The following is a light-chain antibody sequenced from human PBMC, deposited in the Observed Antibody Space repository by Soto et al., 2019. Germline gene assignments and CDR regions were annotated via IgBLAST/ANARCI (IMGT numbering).Light chain of an antibody. V-gene: IGKV1-5*01. CDR2: DAS. CDR1: QSISYW. CDR3: QQYYTYST. Sequence: IRMTQSPSSLSASVGDRVTITCRASQSISYWLAWYQQKPGKAPKLLIYDASSLPSGVPSRFSGSRSGTEFTLTISSLQPEDFATYHCQQYYTYSTFGQGTKVDIK. J-gene: IGKJ1*01.